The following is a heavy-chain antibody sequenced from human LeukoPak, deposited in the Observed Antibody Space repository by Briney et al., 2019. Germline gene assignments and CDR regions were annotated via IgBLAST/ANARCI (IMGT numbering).Heavy chain of an antibody. CDR1: GYSISSGYY. CDR2: INHSGST. D-gene: IGHD6-19*01. J-gene: IGHJ4*02. Sequence: YPSETLSLTCAVSGYSISSGYYWGWIRHPPRKGLEWIGNINHSGSTYYNPSLMSRVTISIDASTNQLSLQLSSVLAADTAVYYCARLGIAVAGTLDYWGQGTLVTVSS. V-gene: IGHV4-38-2*01. CDR3: ARLGIAVAGTLDY.